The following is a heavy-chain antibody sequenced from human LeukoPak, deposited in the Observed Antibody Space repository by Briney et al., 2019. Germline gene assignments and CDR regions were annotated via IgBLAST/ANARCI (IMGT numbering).Heavy chain of an antibody. CDR3: ARDPSPSWMVVVTDYGMDV. CDR2: INPNSGGT. J-gene: IGHJ6*02. V-gene: IGHV1-2*02. CDR1: GYTFIDYY. D-gene: IGHD2-21*02. Sequence: ASVTVSCKASGYTFIDYYIHWVRHAPGQGLEWMGWINPNSGGTNYAQKFQGRVTMTRDTSISTAYMELSRLRSDNTAVYYCARDPSPSWMVVVTDYGMDVWGQGATVTVSS.